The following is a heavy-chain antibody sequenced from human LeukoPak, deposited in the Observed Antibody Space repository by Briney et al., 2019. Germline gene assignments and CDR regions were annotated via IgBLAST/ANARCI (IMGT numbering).Heavy chain of an antibody. CDR3: ARTSYYDSSGLGY. D-gene: IGHD3-22*01. V-gene: IGHV4-38-2*01. Sequence: SETLSLTCAVSGYSISSGYYWGWIRQPPGKGLEWIGSIYHSGSTYYNPSLKSRVTISVDTSKNQFSLKLSSVTAADTAVYYCARTSYYDSSGLGYWGQGTLVTVSS. CDR1: GYSISSGYY. J-gene: IGHJ4*02. CDR2: IYHSGST.